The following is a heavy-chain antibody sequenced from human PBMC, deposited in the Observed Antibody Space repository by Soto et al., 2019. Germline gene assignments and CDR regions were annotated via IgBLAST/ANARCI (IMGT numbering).Heavy chain of an antibody. CDR1: GGTFSSYA. D-gene: IGHD3-22*01. V-gene: IGHV1-69*13. J-gene: IGHJ4*02. Sequence: ASVKVSCKASGGTFSSYAISWVRQAPGQGLEWMGGIIPIFGTANYAQKFQGRVTITADESTSTAYMELSSLRSEDTAVYYCARLTSNYYDSSGPFDYWGQGTLVTV. CDR3: ARLTSNYYDSSGPFDY. CDR2: IIPIFGTA.